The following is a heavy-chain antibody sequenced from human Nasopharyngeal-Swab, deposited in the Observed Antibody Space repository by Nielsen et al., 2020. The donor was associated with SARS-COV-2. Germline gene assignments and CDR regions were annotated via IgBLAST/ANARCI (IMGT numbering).Heavy chain of an antibody. CDR2: IKSKTDGGTT. Sequence: GESPKISCAASGFTFSNAWMSWVRQAPGKGLEWVGRIKSKTDGGTTDYAAPVKGRFTISRDDSKNTLYLQMNSLKTEDTAVYYCTTDPMTTVTYWGQGTLVTVSS. CDR1: GFTFSNAW. CDR3: TTDPMTTVTY. D-gene: IGHD4-17*01. V-gene: IGHV3-15*01. J-gene: IGHJ4*02.